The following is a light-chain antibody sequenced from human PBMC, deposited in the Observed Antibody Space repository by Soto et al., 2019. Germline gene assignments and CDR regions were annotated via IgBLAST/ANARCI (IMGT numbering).Light chain of an antibody. CDR1: NNDIGTYAL. Sequence: QSALTQPASVSGSPGQSVTISCTGTNNDIGTYALVSWYQQHPGKAPKLIIFEVTKRPSGVSIRFSGYKSGNMAFLTISGLHAEDETDYYFSSYVRSNIIVAFGGGTKVTVL. J-gene: IGLJ2*01. V-gene: IGLV2-23*02. CDR2: EVT. CDR3: SSYVRSNIIVA.